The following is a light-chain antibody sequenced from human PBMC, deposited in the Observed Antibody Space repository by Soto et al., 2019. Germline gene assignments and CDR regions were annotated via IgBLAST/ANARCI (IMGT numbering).Light chain of an antibody. J-gene: IGKJ2*01. Sequence: EIVLTQSPATLSLSPGERATLSCRASQSVSSYLAWYQQKPGQAPRLLIYDASNRATGIPARFSGSGSGTDFNLTISSLEPEDFAVYYCQQRSHWPPYTFGQGTKLEIK. CDR1: QSVSSY. CDR2: DAS. CDR3: QQRSHWPPYT. V-gene: IGKV3-11*01.